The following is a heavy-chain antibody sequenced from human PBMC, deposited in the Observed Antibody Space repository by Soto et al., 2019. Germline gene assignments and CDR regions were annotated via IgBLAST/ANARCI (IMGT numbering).Heavy chain of an antibody. D-gene: IGHD2-21*01. J-gene: IGHJ4*02. CDR1: GYTFINYG. CDR3: ARGSLAHCGGGCLYLW. V-gene: IGHV1-18*01. CDR2: ISAYNGYT. Sequence: QVQLVQSGAEVEEPGASVKVSCKASGYTFINYGITWVRQAPGQGLEWIGWISAYNGYTNYAQKFQGRVTMTTDTSTWRGYMKLRSLRSGDTAIDYCARGSLAHCGGGCLYLWWGQGTRVTVSS.